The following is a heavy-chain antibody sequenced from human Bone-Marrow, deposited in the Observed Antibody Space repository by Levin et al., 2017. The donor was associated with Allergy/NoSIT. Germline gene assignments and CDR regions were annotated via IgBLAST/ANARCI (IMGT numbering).Heavy chain of an antibody. Sequence: GGSLRLSCAASGFTFSSYWMSWVRQAPGKGLEWVANIKQDGSEKYYVDSVKGRFTISRDNAKNSLYLQMNSLRAEDTAVYYCARDVFTTVTKSNPNEYFQHWGQGTLVTVSS. CDR2: IKQDGSEK. CDR3: ARDVFTTVTKSNPNEYFQH. CDR1: GFTFSSYW. D-gene: IGHD4-17*01. J-gene: IGHJ1*01. V-gene: IGHV3-7*01.